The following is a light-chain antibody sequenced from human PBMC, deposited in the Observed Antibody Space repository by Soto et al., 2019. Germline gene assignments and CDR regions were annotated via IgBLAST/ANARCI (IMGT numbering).Light chain of an antibody. J-gene: IGKJ2*01. CDR3: QQYNNWPLL. CDR1: QSVSSN. Sequence: EIVMTQSPATLSVSPGERATLSCRASQSVSSNLAWYQQKPGQAPRLLIYGASTRATGIPARFSGSGSGTEFTLTIGSLQSEDFAVYYCQQYNNWPLLFGQGTKLEIK. V-gene: IGKV3-15*01. CDR2: GAS.